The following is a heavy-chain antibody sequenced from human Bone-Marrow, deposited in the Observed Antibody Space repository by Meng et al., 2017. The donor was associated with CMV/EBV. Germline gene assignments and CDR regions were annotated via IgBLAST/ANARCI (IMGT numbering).Heavy chain of an antibody. CDR3: ARDEDRNPKDIVLMVYDIRGLMDV. V-gene: IGHV3-21*01. D-gene: IGHD2-8*01. J-gene: IGHJ6*02. Sequence: GGSLRLSCAASGFTFSSYSMNWVRQAPGKGLEWVSSISSSSGYMYYADSVKGRFTISRDNAKNSLYLQMNSLRAEDTAVYYCARDEDRNPKDIVLMVYDIRGLMDVWGQGTTVTFSS. CDR2: ISSSSGYM. CDR1: GFTFSSYS.